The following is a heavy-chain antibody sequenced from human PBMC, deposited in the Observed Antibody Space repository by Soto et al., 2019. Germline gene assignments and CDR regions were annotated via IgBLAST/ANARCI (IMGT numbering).Heavy chain of an antibody. CDR3: ARMPAAGTDYYDGMDV. CDR2: TYYRSKWYN. Sequence: KQSQTLSLTCAISGDSVSSNSAAWNWIRQSPSRGLEWLGRTYYRSKWYNDYAVSVKSRITINPDTSKNQFSLQLNSVTPEDTAVYYCARMPAAGTDYYDGMDVWGQGTTVTVSS. V-gene: IGHV6-1*01. D-gene: IGHD6-13*01. J-gene: IGHJ6*02. CDR1: GDSVSSNSAA.